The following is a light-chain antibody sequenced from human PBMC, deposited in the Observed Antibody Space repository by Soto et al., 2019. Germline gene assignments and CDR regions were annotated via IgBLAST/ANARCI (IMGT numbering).Light chain of an antibody. CDR2: YDS. V-gene: IGLV3-21*04. CDR3: QVWDRSSDHPYV. Sequence: SYELTQPPSVSVAPGKTARITCGGDNVGSKSVHWYQQKPGQAPVLVIYYDSDRPSGIPERFSGSNSGNTATLTISRVEAGDEADYYCQVWDRSSDHPYVFATGTKVTVL. CDR1: NVGSKS. J-gene: IGLJ1*01.